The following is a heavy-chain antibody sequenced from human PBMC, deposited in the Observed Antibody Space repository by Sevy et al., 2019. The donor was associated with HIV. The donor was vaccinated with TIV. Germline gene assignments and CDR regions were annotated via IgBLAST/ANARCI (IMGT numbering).Heavy chain of an antibody. D-gene: IGHD2-15*01. V-gene: IGHV4-61*02. J-gene: IGHJ3*01. CDR1: GGSISGGSFY. CDR3: ARDMFDKRTYCSTGTGLCAFDF. Sequence: SETLSLTCTVSGGSISGGSFYWTWVRQPAGRGLEWIGRVHAIGSTNYNPSLKSRVTISLDTSKNQFSLKLSSVTAADTAVYYCARDMFDKRTYCSTGTGLCAFDFWGQGTMVTVSS. CDR2: VHAIGST.